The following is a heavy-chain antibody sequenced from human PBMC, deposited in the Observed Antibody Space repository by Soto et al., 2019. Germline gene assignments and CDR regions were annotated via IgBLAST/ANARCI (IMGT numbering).Heavy chain of an antibody. CDR3: AREPRSTSAFDI. J-gene: IGHJ3*02. V-gene: IGHV1-46*01. CDR1: GYSFSTHY. CDR2: MRPSGDST. D-gene: IGHD1-26*01. Sequence: QVQLVQSGAEVKKPGASVKISCKSSGYSFSTHYLHWVRQAPGQGLEWMGVMRPSGDSTSYAQKFQDRVTMTRDTSTSTDYMELSSLRSEYTAVYYCAREPRSTSAFDIWGQGTMVTVSS.